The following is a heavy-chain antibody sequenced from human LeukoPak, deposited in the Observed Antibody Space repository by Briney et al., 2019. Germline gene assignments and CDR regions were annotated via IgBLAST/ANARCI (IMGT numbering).Heavy chain of an antibody. CDR3: ARDPVVPDDGYYFDY. CDR2: ISWNSGSI. V-gene: IGHV3-9*01. D-gene: IGHD2-2*01. CDR1: GFTFDDYA. Sequence: GGSLRLSCAASGFTFDDYAMHWVRQAPGKGLEWVSGISWNSGSIGYADSVKGRFTISRDNAKNSLYLQMNSLRAEDTAVYYCARDPVVPDDGYYFDYWGQGTLVTVSS. J-gene: IGHJ4*02.